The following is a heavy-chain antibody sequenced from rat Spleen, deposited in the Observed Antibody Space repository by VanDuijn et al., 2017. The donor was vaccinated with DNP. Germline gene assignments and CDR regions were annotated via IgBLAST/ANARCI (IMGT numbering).Heavy chain of an antibody. Sequence: EVQLVESGGGLVQPGRSMKLSCVASGFTFSDCNMAWVRQAPKKGLEWVATILYDGGRTYYRDSVKGRFTISRDNAKSTLYLQRDSLRSEDTATYYCARQGYSSYIGFDYWGQGVMVTVSS. CDR2: ILYDGGRT. CDR1: GFTFSDCN. V-gene: IGHV5-7*01. D-gene: IGHD1-2*01. J-gene: IGHJ2*01. CDR3: ARQGYSSYIGFDY.